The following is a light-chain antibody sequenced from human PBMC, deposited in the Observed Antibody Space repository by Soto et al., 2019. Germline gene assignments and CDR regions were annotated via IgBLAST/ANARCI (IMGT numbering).Light chain of an antibody. CDR2: DVS. CDR3: SSYTSSSTGVV. CDR1: SSDVGGYNY. J-gene: IGLJ2*01. Sequence: QSALTQPASVSGSPEQSITISCTGTSSDVGGYNYVSWYQQHPGKAPKLMIYDVSNRPSGVSNRFSGSKSGNTASLTISGLQAEDEADYYCSSYTSSSTGVVFGGGTKVTVL. V-gene: IGLV2-14*01.